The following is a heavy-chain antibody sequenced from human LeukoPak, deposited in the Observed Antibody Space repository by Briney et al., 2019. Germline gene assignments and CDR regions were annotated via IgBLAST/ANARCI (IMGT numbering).Heavy chain of an antibody. CDR1: GYTFTSYG. V-gene: IGHV1-18*01. J-gene: IGHJ4*02. D-gene: IGHD1-20*01. CDR2: ISAYNGNT. Sequence: ASVTVSCKASGYTFTSYGISWVRQAPGQGLEWMGWISAYNGNTNYAQKLQGRVTMTTDTSTSTAYMELRSLRSDDTAVYYCARTINWNDAIDHSDYWGQGTLVTVPS. CDR3: ARTINWNDAIDHSDY.